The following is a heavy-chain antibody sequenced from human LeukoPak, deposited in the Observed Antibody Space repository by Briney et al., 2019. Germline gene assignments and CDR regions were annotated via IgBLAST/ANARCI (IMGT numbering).Heavy chain of an antibody. J-gene: IGHJ4*02. CDR2: ISSDGSRV. V-gene: IGHV3-74*01. CDR1: GFTFSDYW. D-gene: IGHD2-15*01. CDR3: ARVGSYCSGGSCHYFDY. Sequence: GSLRLSCAASGFTFSDYWMHWVRQAPGEGLVWVSRISSDGSRVTYADSVKGRFTISRDNSKNTLYLQMNSLRAEDTAVYYCARVGSYCSGGSCHYFDYWGQGTLVTVSS.